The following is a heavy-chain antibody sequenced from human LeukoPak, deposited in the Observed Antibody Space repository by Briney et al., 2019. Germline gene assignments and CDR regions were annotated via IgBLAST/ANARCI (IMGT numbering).Heavy chain of an antibody. Sequence: ASVKVSCKASGYTFTSYGISWVRQAPGQGLEWMGWISAYNGNTNYAQKLQGRVTMTTDTSTSTAYMELRSLRSDDTAVSYCARDSYDSSGYYPPIYYFDYWGQGTLVTVSS. CDR3: ARDSYDSSGYYPPIYYFDY. CDR2: ISAYNGNT. CDR1: GYTFTSYG. V-gene: IGHV1-18*01. J-gene: IGHJ4*02. D-gene: IGHD3-22*01.